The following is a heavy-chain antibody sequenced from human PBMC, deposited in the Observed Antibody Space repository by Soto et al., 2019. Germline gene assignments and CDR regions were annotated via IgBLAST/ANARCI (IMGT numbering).Heavy chain of an antibody. CDR2: ISSSSSYI. V-gene: IGHV3-21*01. D-gene: IGHD5-12*01. CDR1: GFTFSSYS. Sequence: GGSLRLSCAASGFTFSSYSMNWVRQAPGKGLEWVSSISSSSSYIYYADSVKGRFTISRDNAKNSLYLQMNSLRAEDTAVYYCARGVEMATLAVRYYFDFWGQGTLVTVSS. CDR3: ARGVEMATLAVRYYFDF. J-gene: IGHJ4*02.